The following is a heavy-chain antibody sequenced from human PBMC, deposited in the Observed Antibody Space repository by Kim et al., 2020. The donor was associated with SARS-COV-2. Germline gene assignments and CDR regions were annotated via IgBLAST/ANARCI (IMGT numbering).Heavy chain of an antibody. CDR1: GYTFTGYY. CDR3: ARGVVVAATTQNYGMDV. J-gene: IGHJ6*02. V-gene: IGHV1-2*06. Sequence: ASVKVSCKASGYTFTGYYMHWVRQAPGQGLEWMGRINPNSGGTNYAQKFQGRVTMTRDTSISTAYMELSRLRSDDTAVYYCARGVVVAATTQNYGMDVWGQGTTGPACS. CDR2: INPNSGGT. D-gene: IGHD2-15*01.